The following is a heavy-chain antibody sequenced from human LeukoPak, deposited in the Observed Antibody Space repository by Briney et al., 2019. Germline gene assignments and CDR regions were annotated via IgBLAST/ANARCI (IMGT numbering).Heavy chain of an antibody. CDR1: DGSFNFYF. CDR2: IDNRGST. D-gene: IGHD3-10*01. CDR3: ARDSHSGFQ. V-gene: IGHV4-34*01. J-gene: IGHJ4*02. Sequence: SETLSLTCTVSDGSFNFYFWHWIRQPPGKGLDWIGEIDNRGSTQYNPSLMSRVTISVDTSRSQFSLELTSVTAADTAVYFCARDSHSGFQWGQGTLVTVSS.